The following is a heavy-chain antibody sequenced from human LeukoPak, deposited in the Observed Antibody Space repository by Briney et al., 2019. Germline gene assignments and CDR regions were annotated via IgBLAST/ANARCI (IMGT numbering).Heavy chain of an antibody. D-gene: IGHD3-10*01. Sequence: AGGSLRLSCAASGFTFSSYWMSWVRQAPGKGLEWVANIKQDGSEKYYVDSVKGRFTISRDNAKNSLYLQMNSLRAEDTAVYYCAREEEGYFYGSGSYFDPWGQGTPVTVSS. CDR1: GFTFSSYW. CDR3: AREEEGYFYGSGSYFDP. J-gene: IGHJ5*02. V-gene: IGHV3-7*03. CDR2: IKQDGSEK.